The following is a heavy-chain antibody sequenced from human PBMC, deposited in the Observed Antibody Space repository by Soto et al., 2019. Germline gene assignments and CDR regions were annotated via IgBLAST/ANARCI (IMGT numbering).Heavy chain of an antibody. CDR1: GYTFSTYA. J-gene: IGHJ6*02. D-gene: IGHD1-1*01. CDR3: ARGKGMEENYYFYGLDI. V-gene: IGHV1-3*01. CDR2: INGGTGQT. Sequence: QVQVVQSGAEVKKPGASVKVSCKASGYTFSTYAMHWVRQAPGQSLEWMGWINGGTGQTRYSQRFQDSVTITRDTPASTANMELTSLTSEDTAVYYCARGKGMEENYYFYGLDIWGQGTTVTVSS.